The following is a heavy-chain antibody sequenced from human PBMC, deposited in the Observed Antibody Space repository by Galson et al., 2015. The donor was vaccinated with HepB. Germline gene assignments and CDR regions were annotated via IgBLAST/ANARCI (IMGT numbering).Heavy chain of an antibody. V-gene: IGHV1-24*01. CDR1: GKTLSELS. Sequence: SVKVSCKVSGKTLSELSMHWVRHAPGKGLEWMGGYDPEDGKTMYAQKFQGRVTMTEDTSTDTAYMELSSLRSEDTAVYYCATLEADYYERSAFDYWGQGTLVTVSS. D-gene: IGHD3-22*01. J-gene: IGHJ4*02. CDR3: ATLEADYYERSAFDY. CDR2: YDPEDGKT.